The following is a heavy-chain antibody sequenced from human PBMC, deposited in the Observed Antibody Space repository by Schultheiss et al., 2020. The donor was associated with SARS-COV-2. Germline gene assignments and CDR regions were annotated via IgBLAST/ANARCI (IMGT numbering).Heavy chain of an antibody. D-gene: IGHD5-24*01. V-gene: IGHV3-23*01. J-gene: IGHJ5*02. CDR2: ISGSGGST. Sequence: GGSLRLSCAASGFTFSNYAISWVRQAPGKGLEWVSAISGSGGSTYYADSVKGRFTISRDNSKNTLYLQMNSLRAEDTAVYYCARARGVEMATIGPWGQGTLVTVSS. CDR1: GFTFSNYA. CDR3: ARARGVEMATIGP.